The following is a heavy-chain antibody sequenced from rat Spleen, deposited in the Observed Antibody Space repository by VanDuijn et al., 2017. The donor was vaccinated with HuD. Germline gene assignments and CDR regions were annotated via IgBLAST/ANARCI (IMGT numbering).Heavy chain of an antibody. CDR1: GFSLTSNS. Sequence: QVQLKESGPGLVQPSQTLSLTCTVSGFSLTSNSLHWVRQPPGKGLEWMGGIWGDGSTDYNSALKSRLSISRDTSKSRVFLKMNSLQTDATAIYCCTRSNWEIPYWHFDFWGPGTMVTVSS. V-gene: IGHV2-1*01. D-gene: IGHD5-1*01. CDR3: TRSNWEIPYWHFDF. CDR2: IWGDGST. J-gene: IGHJ1*01.